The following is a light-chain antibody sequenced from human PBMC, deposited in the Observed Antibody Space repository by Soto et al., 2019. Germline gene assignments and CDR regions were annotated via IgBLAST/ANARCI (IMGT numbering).Light chain of an antibody. V-gene: IGLV4-69*01. CDR1: SGHSNYD. CDR3: QTWATGIRV. Sequence: QSVLTQSPSASASLGASVTLTCTLSSGHSNYDIAWHQQQPEKGPRYLMNLNSDGSHTKGDGIPDRFSGSSSGAERYLTIAILPAEDEADYYCQTWATGIRVFGGGTKVTVL. J-gene: IGLJ3*02. CDR2: LNSDGSH.